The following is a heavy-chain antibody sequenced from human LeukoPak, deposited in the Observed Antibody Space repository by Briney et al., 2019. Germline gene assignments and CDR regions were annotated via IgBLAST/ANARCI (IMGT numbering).Heavy chain of an antibody. D-gene: IGHD7-27*01. V-gene: IGHV1-8*02. Sequence: GASVKVSCKASGGTFSSYAINWVRQATGQGLEWMGWMSPKSGNTGYAQKFQGRVTMTSNTAISTAYMELSSLRSEDTAVYYCVRTPPNWGADYWGQGTLVTVSS. CDR1: GGTFSSYA. J-gene: IGHJ4*02. CDR3: VRTPPNWGADY. CDR2: MSPKSGNT.